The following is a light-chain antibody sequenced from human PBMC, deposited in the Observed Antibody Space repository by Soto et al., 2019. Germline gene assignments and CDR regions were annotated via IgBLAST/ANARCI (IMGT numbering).Light chain of an antibody. V-gene: IGKV3-11*01. Sequence: ENVLTQSPATLSLSPGERATLSCRSSQSVISYLAWYQQKPGQAPRLLIYDASNRATGIPARFSGSGSGTDFTLTISSLEPEDFAVYYCQQRSNWPWTFGQGTKVEIK. CDR1: QSVISY. J-gene: IGKJ1*01. CDR2: DAS. CDR3: QQRSNWPWT.